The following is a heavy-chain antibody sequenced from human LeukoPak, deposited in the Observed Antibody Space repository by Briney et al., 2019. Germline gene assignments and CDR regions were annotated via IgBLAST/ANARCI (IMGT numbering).Heavy chain of an antibody. Sequence: SETLSLTCAVYGGSFSGYYWSWIRQPPGKGLEWIGEINHSGSTNYNPSLKSQVTISVDTSKNQFSLKLSSVTAADTAVYYCATNPPDIVATTYYYYMDVWGKGTTATVSS. CDR1: GGSFSGYY. CDR2: INHSGST. CDR3: ATNPPDIVATTYYYYMDV. J-gene: IGHJ6*03. D-gene: IGHD5-12*01. V-gene: IGHV4-34*01.